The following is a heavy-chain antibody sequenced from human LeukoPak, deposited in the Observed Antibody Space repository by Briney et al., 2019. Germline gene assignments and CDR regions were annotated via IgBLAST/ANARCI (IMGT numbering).Heavy chain of an antibody. Sequence: GGSLRLSCAASGFTFSSYAMHWVRQAPGKGLEWVAVISYDGSNKYYADSVKGRFTISRDNSKNTLYLQMNSLRAEDTAVYYCARERRLSTNWFDPWGQGTLVTVSS. CDR3: ARERRLSTNWFDP. CDR1: GFTFSSYA. J-gene: IGHJ5*02. D-gene: IGHD3-16*02. V-gene: IGHV3-30-3*01. CDR2: ISYDGSNK.